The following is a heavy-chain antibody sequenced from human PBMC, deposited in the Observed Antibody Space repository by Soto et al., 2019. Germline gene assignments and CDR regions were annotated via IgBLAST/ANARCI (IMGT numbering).Heavy chain of an antibody. J-gene: IGHJ6*02. CDR3: AKDQSYYDFWSGYYTCGMDV. CDR2: ISGSGGST. Sequence: GGSLRLSCAASGFTFSSYAMSWVRQAPGKGLEWVSAISGSGGSTYYADSVKGRFTISRDNSKNTLYLQMNSLRAEDTAVYYCAKDQSYYDFWSGYYTCGMDVWGQGTTVTVSS. CDR1: GFTFSSYA. V-gene: IGHV3-23*01. D-gene: IGHD3-3*01.